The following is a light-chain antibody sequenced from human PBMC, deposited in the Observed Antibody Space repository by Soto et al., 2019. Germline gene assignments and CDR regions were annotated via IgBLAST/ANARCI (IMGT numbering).Light chain of an antibody. J-gene: IGKJ1*01. CDR3: QQYNTFSGT. V-gene: IGKV1-5*03. CDR1: QSISSW. Sequence: DIQMTQSPSTLSASVGDRVTITCRASQSISSWLAWYQQKPGKAPKLLIYKASSLESGVPSRFSGSGSGTEFILTISSLQPDDSATYFRQQYNTFSGTFGQGTKVEIK. CDR2: KAS.